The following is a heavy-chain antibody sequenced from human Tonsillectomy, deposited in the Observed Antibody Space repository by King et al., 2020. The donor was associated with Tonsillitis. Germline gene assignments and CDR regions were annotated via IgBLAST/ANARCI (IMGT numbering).Heavy chain of an antibody. CDR1: GFTFDVYA. J-gene: IGHJ4*02. D-gene: IGHD5-12*01. V-gene: IGHV3-9*01. Sequence: QLVQSGGGLVQPGRSLRLSCVASGFTFDVYAMHWVRQAPGKGREWVSGISWNGGSLGYVDSVKGRFTISRDNAKNSLYLQMNSLRAEDTALYYCAKDYGYAGFSSYFDFWGQGTLVTVSS. CDR2: ISWNGGSL. CDR3: AKDYGYAGFSSYFDF.